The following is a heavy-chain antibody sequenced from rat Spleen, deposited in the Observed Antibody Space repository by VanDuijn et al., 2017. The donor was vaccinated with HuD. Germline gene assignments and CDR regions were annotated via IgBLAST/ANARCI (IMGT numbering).Heavy chain of an antibody. CDR2: ISYDGSST. J-gene: IGHJ1*01. V-gene: IGHV5-7*01. CDR1: GFTFSDYN. CDR3: ARRREPYWYFDF. Sequence: EVQLVESGGGLVQPGRSLKLSCAASGFTFSDYNMAWVRQAPKKGLEWVATISYDGSSTYYRDSVKGRFTISRDNAKNTLYLQLNSLKSEDTAIYYCARRREPYWYFDFWGPGTMVTVSS.